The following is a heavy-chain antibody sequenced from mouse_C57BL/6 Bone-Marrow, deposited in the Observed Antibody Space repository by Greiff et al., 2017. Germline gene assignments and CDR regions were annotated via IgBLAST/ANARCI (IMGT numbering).Heavy chain of an antibody. CDR1: GYTFTTYP. J-gene: IGHJ2*01. V-gene: IGHV1-47*01. Sequence: QVQLQQSGAELVKPGASVKMSCKASGYTFTTYPIEWMKQNHGKSLEWIGNFHPYKDDTKSNEKFKGKATFTVEKSSSTVYLELSRLTSDDSAVYYCARLNWDVCYFDYWGQGTTLTVSS. CDR3: ARLNWDVCYFDY. CDR2: FHPYKDDT. D-gene: IGHD4-1*01.